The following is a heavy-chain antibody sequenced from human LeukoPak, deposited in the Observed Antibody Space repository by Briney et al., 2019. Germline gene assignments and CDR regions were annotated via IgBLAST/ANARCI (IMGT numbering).Heavy chain of an antibody. CDR2: IKSKTDGGTT. CDR3: AKFDVGTAMVLGHLNY. Sequence: PGGSLRLSCAASGFTFSNAWMSWVRQAPGKGLEWVGRIKSKTDGGTTDYAAPVKGRFTISRDDSKNTLYLQMNSLKTEDTAVYYCAKFDVGTAMVLGHLNYWGQGTLVIVSS. D-gene: IGHD5-18*01. J-gene: IGHJ4*02. V-gene: IGHV3-15*01. CDR1: GFTFSNAW.